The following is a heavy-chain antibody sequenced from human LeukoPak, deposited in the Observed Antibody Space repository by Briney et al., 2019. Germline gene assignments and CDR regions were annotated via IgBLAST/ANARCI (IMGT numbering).Heavy chain of an antibody. J-gene: IGHJ4*02. Sequence: PGGSLRLSCAASGFTFSSYAMSWLRPPPGKGLAWVSAINGSGCSTYYADSVKGRFTISRDNSKNTLYLQMNSLIAEDTAVYYCAKDGAGRLYLTRLFDYWGRGTLVTVSS. CDR3: AKDGAGRLYLTRLFDY. CDR2: INGSGCST. V-gene: IGHV3-23*01. D-gene: IGHD6-6*01. CDR1: GFTFSSYA.